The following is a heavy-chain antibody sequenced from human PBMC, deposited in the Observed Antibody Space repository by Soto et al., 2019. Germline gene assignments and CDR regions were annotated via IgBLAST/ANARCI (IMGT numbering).Heavy chain of an antibody. CDR1: GGTFSSYA. CDR3: ARGSSLEPLYDILTRYSEASYYYYGMDV. Sequence: QGQLVQSGAEVKKPGSSVKVSCKASGGTFSSYAISWVRQAPGQGLEWMGGIIPIFGTANYAQKFQGRGTISADESTSTAYMELSSLRAEDTAVYYCARGSSLEPLYDILTRYSEASYYYYGMDVWGQGTTVTVSS. J-gene: IGHJ6*02. CDR2: IIPIFGTA. V-gene: IGHV1-69*01. D-gene: IGHD3-9*01.